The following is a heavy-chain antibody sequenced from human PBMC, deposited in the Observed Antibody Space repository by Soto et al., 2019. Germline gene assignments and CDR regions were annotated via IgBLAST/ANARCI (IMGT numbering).Heavy chain of an antibody. V-gene: IGHV3-30*18. CDR1: GFTFSTYG. J-gene: IGHJ4*02. CDR2: ISYDGSNK. CDR3: ANSWSVSSAWHPFDY. D-gene: IGHD6-19*01. Sequence: QVQLVESGGGVVQPGRSLRLSCAASGFTFSTYGMHWVRQAPGKGLEWVAVISYDGSNKYYADSVKGRFTISRDNSKNTLYLQMTSLRADDTALYFCANSWSVSSAWHPFDYWGQGTLVTVSS.